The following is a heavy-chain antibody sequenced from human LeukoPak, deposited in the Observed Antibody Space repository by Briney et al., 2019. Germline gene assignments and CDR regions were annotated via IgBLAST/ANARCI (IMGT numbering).Heavy chain of an antibody. Sequence: GASVKVSCKASGYTFTSYGISWVRQAPGQGLEWMGWINPNSGGTNYAQKFEGRVTMTRDTSITTAHMELSRLRSDDTAVYYCARSIAAAGTPQVYWGQGTLVTVSS. V-gene: IGHV1-2*02. J-gene: IGHJ4*02. CDR2: INPNSGGT. CDR3: ARSIAAAGTPQVY. D-gene: IGHD6-13*01. CDR1: GYTFTSYG.